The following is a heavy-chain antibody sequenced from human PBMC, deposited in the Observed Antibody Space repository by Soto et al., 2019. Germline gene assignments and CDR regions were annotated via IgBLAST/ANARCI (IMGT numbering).Heavy chain of an antibody. D-gene: IGHD6-13*01. CDR1: GFVFTNFW. CDR2: IDTSGHST. J-gene: IGHJ4*02. Sequence: GGSLRLSCEASGFVFTNFWMHWVRHVPGKGLVWVARIDTSGHSTSYAESVKGRFTISRDNAKNTVSLQMNSLRVEDTGVYYCAKDSWYFDLWSQGSQVTVSS. V-gene: IGHV3-74*01. CDR3: AKDSWYFDL.